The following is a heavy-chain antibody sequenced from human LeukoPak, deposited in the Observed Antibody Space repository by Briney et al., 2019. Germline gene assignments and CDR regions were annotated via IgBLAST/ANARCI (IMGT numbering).Heavy chain of an antibody. CDR1: GGSISSSIYY. J-gene: IGHJ4*02. Sequence: SETPSLTCTVSGGSISSSIYYWGWIRQPPGKGLEWIGTIYYSGSTYYNPSLRSRVTISVDPSKNQFSLKLSSVTAADTAVYYCARMGDSSSSDYWGQGTLVTVSS. CDR2: IYYSGST. V-gene: IGHV4-39*01. CDR3: ARMGDSSSSDY. D-gene: IGHD6-6*01.